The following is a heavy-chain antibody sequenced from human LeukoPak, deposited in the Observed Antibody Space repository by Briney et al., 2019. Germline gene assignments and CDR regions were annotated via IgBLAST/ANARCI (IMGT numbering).Heavy chain of an antibody. CDR3: ARDHMTTTYNWFDP. CDR2: IYTSGST. Sequence: HSETVSLICTVSGGSVINYYWSCMGQPAGKGLEWIGRIYTSGSTNYNPSLQSRVTMSVDTSKNQFSLKLSSVTAADTAVYYCARDHMTTTYNWFDPWGQGTLVPVS. V-gene: IGHV4-4*07. J-gene: IGHJ5*02. CDR1: GGSVINYY. D-gene: IGHD4-11*01.